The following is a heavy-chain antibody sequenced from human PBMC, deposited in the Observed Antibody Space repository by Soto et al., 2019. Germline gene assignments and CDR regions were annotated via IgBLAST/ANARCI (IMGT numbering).Heavy chain of an antibody. CDR2: ISSSGSTI. CDR1: GFTFSDYY. V-gene: IGHV3-11*01. CDR3: ASSRWYGSGIVWFDP. D-gene: IGHD3-10*01. J-gene: IGHJ5*02. Sequence: LRLSCAASGFTFSDYYMSWIRQAPGKGLEWVSYISSSGSTIYYADSVKGRFTISRDNAKNSLYLQMNSLRAEDTAVYYCASSRWYGSGIVWFDPWGQGTLVTVSS.